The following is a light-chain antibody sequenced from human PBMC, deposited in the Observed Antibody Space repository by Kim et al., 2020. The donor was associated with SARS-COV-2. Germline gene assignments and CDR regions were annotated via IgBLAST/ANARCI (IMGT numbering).Light chain of an antibody. Sequence: DIQMTQSPSSQSASVGDRVTITCRASQSISSYLNWYQQKPGKAPKLLIYGASSLQSGVPSRFSGSGSGTDFTLTISSLQPEDFATYYCQQSYSILYTFGQGTKLEI. CDR2: GAS. V-gene: IGKV1-39*01. CDR3: QQSYSILYT. CDR1: QSISSY. J-gene: IGKJ2*01.